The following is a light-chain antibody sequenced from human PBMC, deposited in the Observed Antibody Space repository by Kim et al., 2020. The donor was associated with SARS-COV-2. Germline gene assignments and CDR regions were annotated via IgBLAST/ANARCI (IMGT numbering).Light chain of an antibody. Sequence: DVVMTQSPLSLPVTLGQPASISCRSSQSLVYSDGNTYLNWFQQRPGQSPRRLIYMVSNRDSGVPDRFSGRGSGTEFTLTINSLQPDDFATYSCQQYDSHPYTFGQGTKLEI. CDR1: QSLVYSDGNTY. J-gene: IGKJ2*01. V-gene: IGKV2-30*01. CDR2: MVS. CDR3: QQYDSHPYT.